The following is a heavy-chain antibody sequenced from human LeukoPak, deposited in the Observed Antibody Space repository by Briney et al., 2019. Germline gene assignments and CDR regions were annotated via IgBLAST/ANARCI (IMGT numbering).Heavy chain of an antibody. CDR1: GITLSCDG. CDR3: ARAIGREGSDRRAFVI. V-gene: IGHV3-23*01. Sequence: GGSLKLSCGASGITLSCDGMKWAPQVPGKGREWVSSILDCGGGTTYADYVTDRFTISTDNDKNTLYLQMNSLRAEDTAVYCCARAIGREGSDRRAFVIWGEGTMLTLPS. D-gene: IGHD3-22*01. J-gene: IGHJ3*02. CDR2: ILDCGGGT.